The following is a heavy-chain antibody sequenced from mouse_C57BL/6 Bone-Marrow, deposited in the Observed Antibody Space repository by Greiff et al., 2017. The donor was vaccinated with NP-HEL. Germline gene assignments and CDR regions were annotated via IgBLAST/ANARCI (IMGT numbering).Heavy chain of an antibody. D-gene: IGHD1-1*01. Sequence: VQLQQPGAELVKPGASVKLSCKASGYTFTSYWMQWVKQRPGQGLEWIGEIDPSDSYTNYNQKFKGKATLTVDTSSSTAYMQLSSLTSEDSAVYYCARRGLYYGSSPAWFAYWGKGTLVTVSA. CDR3: ARRGLYYGSSPAWFAY. CDR2: IDPSDSYT. CDR1: GYTFTSYW. V-gene: IGHV1-50*01. J-gene: IGHJ3*01.